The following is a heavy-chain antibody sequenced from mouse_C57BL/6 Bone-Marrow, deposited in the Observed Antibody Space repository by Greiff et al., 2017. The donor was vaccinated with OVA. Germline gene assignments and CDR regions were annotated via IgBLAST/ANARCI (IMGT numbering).Heavy chain of an antibody. J-gene: IGHJ1*03. CDR1: GFTFSDYG. Sequence: EVQLVESGGGLVKPGGSLKLSCAASGFTFSDYGMHWVRQAPEKGLEWVAYISSGSSTIYYADTVKGRFTISRDKAKNTPVLQMTSLRSEDTAMYYCARHGNWYFDVWGTGTTVTVSS. D-gene: IGHD1-1*01. CDR2: ISSGSSTI. CDR3: ARHGNWYFDV. V-gene: IGHV5-17*01.